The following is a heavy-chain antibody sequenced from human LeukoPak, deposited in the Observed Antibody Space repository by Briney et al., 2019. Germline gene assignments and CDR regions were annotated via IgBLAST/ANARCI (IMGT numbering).Heavy chain of an antibody. CDR1: GGSVSSDY. V-gene: IGHV4-34*01. D-gene: IGHD1-26*01. J-gene: IGHJ4*02. Sequence: SETLSLTCTVSGGSVSSDYWSWIRQPPGKGLEWIGEINHSGSTNYNPSLKSRVTISVDTSKNQFSLKLSSVTAADTAVYYCARGLSLVGATNDYWGQGTLVTVSS. CDR3: ARGLSLVGATNDY. CDR2: INHSGST.